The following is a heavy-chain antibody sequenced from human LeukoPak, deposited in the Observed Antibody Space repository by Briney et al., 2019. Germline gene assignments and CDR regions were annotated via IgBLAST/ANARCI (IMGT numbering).Heavy chain of an antibody. V-gene: IGHV3-7*01. J-gene: IGHJ3*02. CDR2: IKQDGSEK. CDR1: GSTFSSYA. D-gene: IGHD6-13*01. CDR3: VRERGSSWYDAFDI. Sequence: GGSLRLSCAASGSTFSSYAMHWVRQAPGKGLEWVANIKQDGSEKYYVDSVKGRFTISRDNAKNSLYLQMNSLRAEDTAVYYCVRERGSSWYDAFDIWGQGTMVTVSS.